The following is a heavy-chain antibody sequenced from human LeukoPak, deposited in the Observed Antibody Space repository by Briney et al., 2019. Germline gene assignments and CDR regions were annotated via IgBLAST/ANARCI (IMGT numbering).Heavy chain of an antibody. V-gene: IGHV4-39*01. CDR1: GGSTASSGHY. J-gene: IGHJ6*02. Sequence: PSETLSLTCTVSGGSTASSGHYWGWIRQSPGKGLEWIAIMYYTGSTYYNPPLKSRVSISVDTSRNQFSLKLTSVTAADTAIYYCARHRIQPPVLMDVWGQGTTVTDSS. CDR2: MYYTGST. CDR3: ARHRIQPPVLMDV. D-gene: IGHD5-18*01.